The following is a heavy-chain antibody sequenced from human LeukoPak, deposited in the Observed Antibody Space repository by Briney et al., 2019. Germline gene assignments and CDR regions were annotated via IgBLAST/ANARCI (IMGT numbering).Heavy chain of an antibody. Sequence: GGSLRLSCAASGFTSSSYAMHWVRQAPGKGLEWVAVISYDGSNKYYADSVKGRFTISRDNSKNTLYLQMNSLRAEDTAVYYCARDGGYSYGGNWFDPWGQGTLVTVSS. D-gene: IGHD5-18*01. CDR3: ARDGGYSYGGNWFDP. CDR2: ISYDGSNK. CDR1: GFTSSSYA. J-gene: IGHJ5*02. V-gene: IGHV3-30*04.